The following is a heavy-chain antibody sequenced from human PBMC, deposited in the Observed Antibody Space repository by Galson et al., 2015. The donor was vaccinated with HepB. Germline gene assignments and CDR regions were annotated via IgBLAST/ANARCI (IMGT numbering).Heavy chain of an antibody. D-gene: IGHD3-9*01. J-gene: IGHJ3*02. Sequence: SLRLSCAASGFTFSNYAMSWVRQAPGKGLEWVSGISVSAGSTNYADSVKGRFTISRDNSKNTLYLQMNSLRAEDTAIYYCAKDPRVLQYFDWLPIGAFDIWGQGTMVTVSS. CDR2: ISVSAGST. CDR3: AKDPRVLQYFDWLPIGAFDI. V-gene: IGHV3-23*01. CDR1: GFTFSNYA.